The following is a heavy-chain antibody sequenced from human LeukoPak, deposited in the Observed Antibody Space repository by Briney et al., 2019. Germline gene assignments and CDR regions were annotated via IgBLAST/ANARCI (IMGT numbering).Heavy chain of an antibody. Sequence: PGGSLRLSCAASGFTFSSYSMNWVRQAPGKGLEWVSSISSSSSYIYYADSVKGRFTISRDNAKNSLYLQMNSLRSEDTAVYYCAVDLRYFDWLLPNYFDYWGQGTLVTVSS. CDR1: GFTFSSYS. V-gene: IGHV3-21*04. J-gene: IGHJ4*02. CDR2: ISSSSSYI. CDR3: AVDLRYFDWLLPNYFDY. D-gene: IGHD3-9*01.